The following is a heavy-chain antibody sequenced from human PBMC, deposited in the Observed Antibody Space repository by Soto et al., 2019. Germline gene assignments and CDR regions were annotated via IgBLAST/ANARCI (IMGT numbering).Heavy chain of an antibody. CDR1: GGTFSSYA. D-gene: IGHD1-26*01. Sequence: QVQLVQSGAEVKKPGSSVKVSCKASGGTFSSYAISWLRQAPGQGLEWMGGIIPIFGTANYAQKFQGRVTITADESTSTAYMELSSLRSEDTAVYYCARVVAIVGGTYYGMDVWGQGTTVTVSS. V-gene: IGHV1-69*01. J-gene: IGHJ6*02. CDR3: ARVVAIVGGTYYGMDV. CDR2: IIPIFGTA.